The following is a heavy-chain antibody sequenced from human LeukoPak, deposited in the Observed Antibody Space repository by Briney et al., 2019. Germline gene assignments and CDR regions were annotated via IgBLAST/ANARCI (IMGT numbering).Heavy chain of an antibody. Sequence: ASVKVSCKASGYTFTSYDINWVRQATGQGLEWMGWMNPNSGSTSYAQKFQGRVTMTRDTSTSTVYMELSSLRSEDTAVYYCARDRGAFDIWGQGTMVTVSS. D-gene: IGHD3-10*01. J-gene: IGHJ3*02. CDR3: ARDRGAFDI. V-gene: IGHV1-8*01. CDR2: MNPNSGST. CDR1: GYTFTSYD.